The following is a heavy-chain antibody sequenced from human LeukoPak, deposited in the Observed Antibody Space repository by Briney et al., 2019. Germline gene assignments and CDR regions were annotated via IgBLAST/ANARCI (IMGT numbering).Heavy chain of an antibody. J-gene: IGHJ4*02. CDR2: IRYDGRNK. CDR3: AREGWELPTALDY. V-gene: IGHV3-30*02. CDR1: GFIFSSYG. D-gene: IGHD1-26*01. Sequence: VGSLRLSCAASGFIFSSYGMHWVRQAPGKGLEWVAFIRYDGRNKYYADSVKGRFTISRDNAKNSLYLQMNSLRAEDTAVYYCAREGWELPTALDYWGQGTLVTVSS.